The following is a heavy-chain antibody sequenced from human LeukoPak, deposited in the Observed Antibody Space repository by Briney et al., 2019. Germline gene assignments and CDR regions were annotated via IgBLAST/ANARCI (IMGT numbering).Heavy chain of an antibody. D-gene: IGHD3-10*01. CDR2: INPNSGGT. CDR3: ARVSMVRGPLRADY. J-gene: IGHJ4*02. Sequence: ASVKVSCKASGYIFTGYYMHWVRQGPGHGLEWMGRINPNSGGTNYAQKFQGRVTMTRDTSISTAYMELSRLSSDDTAVYYCARVSMVRGPLRADYWGQGTLVTVSS. V-gene: IGHV1-2*06. CDR1: GYIFTGYY.